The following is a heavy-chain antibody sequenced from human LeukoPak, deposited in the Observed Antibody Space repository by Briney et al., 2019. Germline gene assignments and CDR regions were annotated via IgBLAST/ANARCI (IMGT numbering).Heavy chain of an antibody. CDR2: IWYDGNNK. CDR1: GFTFSSCG. V-gene: IGHV3-30*02. CDR3: AKDPLQYGSGSYYFDY. D-gene: IGHD3-10*01. J-gene: IGHJ4*02. Sequence: GGSLRLSCAASGFTFSSCGMDLVRQAPGKGLEWVAFIWYDGNNKYYADSVKGRFTISRDSSKNTLYLQMNSLRAEDTAVYYCAKDPLQYGSGSYYFDYWGQGTLVTVSS.